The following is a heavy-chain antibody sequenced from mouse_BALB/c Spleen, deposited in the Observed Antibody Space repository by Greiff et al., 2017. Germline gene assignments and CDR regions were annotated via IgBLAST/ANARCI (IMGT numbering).Heavy chain of an antibody. J-gene: IGHJ2*01. CDR3: ARVRGSSEYFDY. CDR1: GYSITSGYY. CDR2: ISYDGSN. V-gene: IGHV3-6*02. D-gene: IGHD1-1*01. Sequence: EVKLEESGPGLVKPSQSLSLTCSVTGYSITSGYYWNWIRQFPGNKLEWMGYISYDGSNNYNPSLKNRISITRDTSKNQFFLKLNSVTTEDTATYYCARVRGSSEYFDYWGQGTTLTVSS.